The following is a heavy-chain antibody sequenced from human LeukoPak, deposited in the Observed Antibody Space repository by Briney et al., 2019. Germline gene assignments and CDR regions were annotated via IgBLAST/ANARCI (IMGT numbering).Heavy chain of an antibody. CDR3: ARGSTWLGY. CDR2: SYPGDSDT. Sequence: GESLKISCKGFGYNFTNYLITWVRQMPGKGLEWMGISYPGDSDTTYSPSFQGQVTMSDDKSIGTAYLQWESLKASDTAIYYCARGSTWLGYWAQGTLVTVSS. CDR1: GYNFTNYL. D-gene: IGHD5-12*01. J-gene: IGHJ4*02. V-gene: IGHV5-51*01.